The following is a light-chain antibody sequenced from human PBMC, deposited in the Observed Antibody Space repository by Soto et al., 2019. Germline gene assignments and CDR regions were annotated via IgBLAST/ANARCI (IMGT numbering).Light chain of an antibody. J-gene: IGKJ1*01. V-gene: IGKV1-39*01. Sequence: DIQMTQSPSSLSASVGDRVTITCRASQSISSYLNWHQQKPGKASKLLIYGASNLQSGVPSRFSGSGSGTDFTLTISSLQPEDFATYYCQQTSSTPRTFGQGTKVEIK. CDR1: QSISSY. CDR2: GAS. CDR3: QQTSSTPRT.